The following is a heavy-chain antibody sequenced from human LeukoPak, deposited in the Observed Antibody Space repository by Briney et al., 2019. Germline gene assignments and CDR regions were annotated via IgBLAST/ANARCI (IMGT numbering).Heavy chain of an antibody. V-gene: IGHV3-30-3*01. CDR1: GFTFTNYA. CDR3: ARAGHSSGWYSPFDY. Sequence: GGSLRLSCAASGFTFTNYAMHWVRQAPGKGLEWVAVISYDGSNKYYADSVKGRFTISRDNSKNTLYLQMNSLRAEDTAVYYCARAGHSSGWYSPFDYWGQGTLVTVSS. CDR2: ISYDGSNK. D-gene: IGHD6-19*01. J-gene: IGHJ4*02.